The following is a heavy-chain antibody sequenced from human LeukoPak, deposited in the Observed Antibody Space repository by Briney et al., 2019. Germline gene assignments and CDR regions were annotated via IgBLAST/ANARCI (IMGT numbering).Heavy chain of an antibody. D-gene: IGHD2-2*01. CDR2: ISYDGRNK. V-gene: IGHV3-30*18. Sequence: GKSLRLSCAASGFTFNNYGMHWVRQAPGKGLEWVAVISYDGRNKHYPDSVEGRFTISRDISTDTLWLQMDSLRTEDTAVYYCAKGPLRGTAAAIDYWGQGTLVTVSS. CDR3: AKGPLRGTAAAIDY. CDR1: GFTFNNYG. J-gene: IGHJ4*02.